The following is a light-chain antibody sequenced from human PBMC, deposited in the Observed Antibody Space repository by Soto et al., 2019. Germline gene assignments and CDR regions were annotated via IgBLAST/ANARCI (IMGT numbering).Light chain of an antibody. V-gene: IGLV2-14*01. CDR1: STDVGGYKY. CDR2: DVT. CDR3: ISYTSSDTYV. Sequence: QSVLTQPASLSGSPGQSITISCTGTSTDVGGYKYVSWYQQHPGKAPKLMIYDVTSRPSGISNRFSGSKSGNTAFLIISGLQAEDEADYYCISYTSSDTYVFGTGTKVTVL. J-gene: IGLJ1*01.